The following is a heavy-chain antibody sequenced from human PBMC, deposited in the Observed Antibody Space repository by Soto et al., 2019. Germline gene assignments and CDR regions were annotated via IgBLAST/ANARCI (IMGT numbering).Heavy chain of an antibody. CDR2: MNPYSGNT. Sequence: QVQLVQSGAEVKKPGASVKVSCKASGDPFSNYDIKWVRQATGQGLEWMGWMNPYSGNTGSARKFQGRVTMTRNTLKSTAYMALSSLRSEGAAVYYRASGRNGMDVWGQGTTVTVSS. J-gene: IGHJ6*02. CDR3: ASGRNGMDV. CDR1: GDPFSNYD. V-gene: IGHV1-8*01.